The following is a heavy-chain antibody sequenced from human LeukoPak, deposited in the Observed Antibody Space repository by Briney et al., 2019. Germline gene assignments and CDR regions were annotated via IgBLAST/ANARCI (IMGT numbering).Heavy chain of an antibody. CDR2: IKEDGSEK. J-gene: IGHJ4*02. Sequence: GGSLRLSCAASGFTFSSYWMSWLRQTPGKRLEWLANIKEDGSEKYYVDSVKGRFTISRDNAKTSLYLQMNSLRAEGTAVYYCARVLPGYFDYWGQGTLVTVSS. CDR1: GFTFSSYW. CDR3: ARVLPGYFDY. V-gene: IGHV3-7*01.